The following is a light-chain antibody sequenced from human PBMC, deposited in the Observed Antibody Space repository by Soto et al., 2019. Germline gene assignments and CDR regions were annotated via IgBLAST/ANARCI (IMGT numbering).Light chain of an antibody. Sequence: IVMTQCPASLSLTPGERVTLSCSASQSVNRQVLWYQHTPGQATRLLIYDKSARAAGIPPRLSGSGSATEFTITISSLQSEDFALYYCQHTLKWPPTFGQGTKVDIK. CDR3: QHTLKWPPT. CDR1: QSVNRQ. CDR2: DKS. V-gene: IGKV3-15*01. J-gene: IGKJ1*01.